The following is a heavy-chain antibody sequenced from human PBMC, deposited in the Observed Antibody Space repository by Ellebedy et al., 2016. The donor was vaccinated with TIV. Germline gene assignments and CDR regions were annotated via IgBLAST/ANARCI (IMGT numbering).Heavy chain of an antibody. D-gene: IGHD2-2*01. CDR3: ARGTQFRSTSCLDY. CDR1: GFTFSSSA. CDR2: ISGSGGST. V-gene: IGHV3-23*01. J-gene: IGHJ4*02. Sequence: GESLKISCAASGFTFSSSAMNWVRQAPGKGLDWVSAISGSGGSTYSADSVKGRFIISRDNSKRMLYLQMNSLRAEDTAVYYCARGTQFRSTSCLDYWGQGTLVTVSS.